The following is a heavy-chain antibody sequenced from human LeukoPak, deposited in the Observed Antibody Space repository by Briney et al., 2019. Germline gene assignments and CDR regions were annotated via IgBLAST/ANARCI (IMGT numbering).Heavy chain of an antibody. CDR3: ARYMVGGSIVY. Sequence: ASVRVSCKASGYTFTGYYIHWVRQAPGQGLEWMGWINPNSGATKFAQKFQGRVTMTSDTSISTVYMELSRLRSDDTAVYYCARYMVGGSIVYWGQGTLVTVSS. J-gene: IGHJ4*02. CDR1: GYTFTGYY. D-gene: IGHD1-26*01. CDR2: INPNSGAT. V-gene: IGHV1-2*02.